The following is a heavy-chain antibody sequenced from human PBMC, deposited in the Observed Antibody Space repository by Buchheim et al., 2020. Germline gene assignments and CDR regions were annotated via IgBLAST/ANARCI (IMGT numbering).Heavy chain of an antibody. CDR2: ISGSGDNT. CDR1: GLTFRNFA. Sequence: EVHLVESGGGLVKPGGSLRLSCAASGLTFRNFAMSWVRQAPGKGLEWVSSISGSGDNTYYADSVKGRFTISRDNSKNTLYLQMNSLRADDTAVYYCAKDRQVMDVWGQGTT. CDR3: AKDRQVMDV. J-gene: IGHJ6*02. V-gene: IGHV3-23*04.